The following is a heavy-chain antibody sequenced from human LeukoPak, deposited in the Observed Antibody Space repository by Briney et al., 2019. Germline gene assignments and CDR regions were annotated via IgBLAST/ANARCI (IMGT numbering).Heavy chain of an antibody. D-gene: IGHD6-13*01. CDR2: IYSGGST. J-gene: IGHJ4*02. CDR3: ARLSSSWFTQDTYFDY. V-gene: IGHV3-53*01. Sequence: GGSLRLSCAASGFTVSSNYMSWVRQAPGKGLEWVSVIYSGGSTYYADSVKGRFTISRDNSKNTLYLQINSLRAEDTAVYYCARLSSSWFTQDTYFDYWGQGTLVTVSS. CDR1: GFTVSSNY.